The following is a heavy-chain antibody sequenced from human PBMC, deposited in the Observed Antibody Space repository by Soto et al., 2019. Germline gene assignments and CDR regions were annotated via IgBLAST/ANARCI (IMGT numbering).Heavy chain of an antibody. V-gene: IGHV3-21*01. CDR1: GFTFSSYS. CDR2: ISSSSSYI. D-gene: IGHD6-19*01. Sequence: GGSLRLSCAASGFTFSSYSMNWVRQAPGKGLEWVSSISSSSSYIYYADSVKGRFTISRDNAKNSLYLQMNSLRAEDTAVYYCARDPYSRGWYDFDYWGQGTLVTVSS. J-gene: IGHJ4*02. CDR3: ARDPYSRGWYDFDY.